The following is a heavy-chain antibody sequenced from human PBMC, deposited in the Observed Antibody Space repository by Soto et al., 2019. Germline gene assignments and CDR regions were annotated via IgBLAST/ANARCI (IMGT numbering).Heavy chain of an antibody. Sequence: EVQLVESGGGLVKPGGSLRLSCAASGFTFSTYTMNWVRQAPGKGLEWVSSISSSGSYIYYADSVKGRFTISRDNAKNSLFLQMNSLRAEDTAVYYCAREAGPASGPNWGQGTLVTVSS. CDR2: ISSSGSYI. V-gene: IGHV3-21*01. J-gene: IGHJ4*02. D-gene: IGHD6-13*01. CDR1: GFTFSTYT. CDR3: AREAGPASGPN.